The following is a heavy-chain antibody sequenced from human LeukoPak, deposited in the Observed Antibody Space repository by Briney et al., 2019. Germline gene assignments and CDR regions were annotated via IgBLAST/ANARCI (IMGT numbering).Heavy chain of an antibody. Sequence: PGRSLGLSCAASGFTFSSYWMHWVRQVPGKGLVWVARINPGGSSITYADSMKGRFTISRDNPKNTLYLQMDSLRAEDTGVYYCARSNQADDYWGQGTLVTVSS. D-gene: IGHD1-14*01. CDR1: GFTFSSYW. CDR2: INPGGSSI. CDR3: ARSNQADDY. V-gene: IGHV3-74*01. J-gene: IGHJ4*02.